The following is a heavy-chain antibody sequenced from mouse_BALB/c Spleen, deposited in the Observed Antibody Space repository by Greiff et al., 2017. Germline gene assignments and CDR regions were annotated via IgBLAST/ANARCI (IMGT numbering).Heavy chain of an antibody. CDR1: GYSITSDYA. J-gene: IGHJ3*01. D-gene: IGHD1-1*01. Sequence: EVQRVESGPGLVKPSQSLSLTCTVTGYSITSDYAWNWIRQFPGNKLEWMGYISYSGSTSYNPSLKSRISITRDTSKNQFFLQLNSVTTEDTATYYCARWDITTVEGFAYWGQGTLVTVSA. CDR2: ISYSGST. CDR3: ARWDITTVEGFAY. V-gene: IGHV3-2*02.